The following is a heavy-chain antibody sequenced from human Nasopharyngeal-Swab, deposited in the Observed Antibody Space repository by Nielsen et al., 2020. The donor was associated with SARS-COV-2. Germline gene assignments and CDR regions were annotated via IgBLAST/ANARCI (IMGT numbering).Heavy chain of an antibody. CDR3: ARERGGGYGDY. J-gene: IGHJ4*02. CDR1: GFTFSPYT. Sequence: WGSLRLSCAPSGFTFSPYTMTWVRQAPGKGLQWISYITSGNSVQYADSVRGRFTIARENAQNSLYLQRNSLTAEDTAVEYCARERGGGYGDYWGQGTRVTGSS. D-gene: IGHD5-12*01. CDR2: ITSGNSV. V-gene: IGHV3-48*04.